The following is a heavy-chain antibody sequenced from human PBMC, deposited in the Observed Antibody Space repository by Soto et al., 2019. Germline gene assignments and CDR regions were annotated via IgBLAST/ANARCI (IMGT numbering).Heavy chain of an antibody. D-gene: IGHD2-8*01. V-gene: IGHV1-18*01. CDR1: GFTFSNYG. CDR3: ARDIESVTAKHFFYYYPMDV. J-gene: IGHJ6*02. Sequence: ASVKVSCKASGFTFSNYGLNWVRQAPGQGLEWMGWVSANNGHTNYAQNLQGRVSMTTDTSTSTAYMELRGLTFDDTAVHYCARDIESVTAKHFFYYYPMDVWGQGTTVTVSS. CDR2: VSANNGHT.